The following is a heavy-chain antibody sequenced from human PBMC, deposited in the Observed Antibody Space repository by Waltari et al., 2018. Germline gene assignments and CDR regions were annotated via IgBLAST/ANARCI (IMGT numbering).Heavy chain of an antibody. CDR3: ARLSPPMWVRGVKGGYYFDY. J-gene: IGHJ4*02. D-gene: IGHD3-10*01. CDR1: GDSVINSNYS. Sequence: QLQLLESGPGLVKPSETLSLSCSVSGDSVINSNYSWGWIRQPPGKGLEWIGNIYYSGRSSYKPSLKGRVIISVDTSKNQFSVRLTSVTAADTALFYCARLSPPMWVRGVKGGYYFDYWGPGTLVTVSS. CDR2: IYYSGRS. V-gene: IGHV4-39*07.